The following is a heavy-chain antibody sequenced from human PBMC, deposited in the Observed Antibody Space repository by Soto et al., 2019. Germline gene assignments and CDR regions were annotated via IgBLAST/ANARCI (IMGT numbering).Heavy chain of an antibody. CDR2: INPSGGST. V-gene: IGHV1-46*01. D-gene: IGHD2-21*02. Sequence: ASVKVCCKASGYTFTSYYMHWVRQAPGQGLEWMGIINPSGGSTSYAQKFQGRVTMTRDTSTSTVYMELSSLRSEDTAVYYCARDEVVTALYYYYYYGMDVWGHGTTVTVSS. CDR1: GYTFTSYY. CDR3: ARDEVVTALYYYYYYGMDV. J-gene: IGHJ6*02.